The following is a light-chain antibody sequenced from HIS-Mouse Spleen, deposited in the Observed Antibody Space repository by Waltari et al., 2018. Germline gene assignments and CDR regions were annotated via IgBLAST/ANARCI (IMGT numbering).Light chain of an antibody. V-gene: IGKV3-11*01. CDR3: QQRSNWPGIT. CDR1: QSVSSY. Sequence: EIVLTQSPATLSLSPGERAPLSCRASQSVSSYLAWYQQKPGQAPRLLIYDASNRATGIPARFSGSGSGTDFTLTISSLEPEDFAVYYCQQRSNWPGITFGPGTKVDIK. J-gene: IGKJ3*01. CDR2: DAS.